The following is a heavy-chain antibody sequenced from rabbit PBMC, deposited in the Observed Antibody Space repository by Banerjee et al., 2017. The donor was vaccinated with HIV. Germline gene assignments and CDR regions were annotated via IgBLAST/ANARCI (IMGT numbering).Heavy chain of an antibody. J-gene: IGHJ4*01. D-gene: IGHD4-2*01. CDR2: IYAGKGST. V-gene: IGHV1S7*01. Sequence: QLKETGGGLVQPGGSLTLSCKASGFDFSSYYMSWVRQAPGKGLEWIGIIYAGKGSTDYASWVNGRFTISSDNAQNTVDLQMNSLTAADTATYFCARGDAGSRYAFNLWGQGTLVTVS. CDR1: GFDFSSYY. CDR3: ARGDAGSRYAFNL.